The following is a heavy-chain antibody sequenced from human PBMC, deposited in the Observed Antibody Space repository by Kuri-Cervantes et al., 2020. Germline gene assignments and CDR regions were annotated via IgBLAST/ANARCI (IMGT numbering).Heavy chain of an antibody. D-gene: IGHD1-26*01. CDR2: INPSGGST. CDR3: ARGSGSYRSDYYYYMDV. V-gene: IGHV1-46*01. Sequence: ASVKVSCKASGYTFTSYYMHWVRQAPGQGLEWMGIINPSGGSTSYAQKFQGRITITTDESTSTAYMELSSLGSEDTAVYYCARGSGSYRSDYYYYMDVWGKGTTVTVSS. J-gene: IGHJ6*03. CDR1: GYTFTSYY.